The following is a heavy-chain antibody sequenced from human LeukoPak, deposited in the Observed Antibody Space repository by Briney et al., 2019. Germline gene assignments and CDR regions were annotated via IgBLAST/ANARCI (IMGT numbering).Heavy chain of an antibody. J-gene: IGHJ4*02. Sequence: ASVKVSCKASGGTFSSYAISWVRQAPGQGLEWMGRINPNSGGTNYAQKFQGRVTMTRDTSISTAYMELSRLRSDDTAVYYCARTYYYDSSGYYLDYWGQGTLVTVSS. CDR2: INPNSGGT. V-gene: IGHV1-2*06. D-gene: IGHD3-22*01. CDR3: ARTYYYDSSGYYLDY. CDR1: GGTFSSYA.